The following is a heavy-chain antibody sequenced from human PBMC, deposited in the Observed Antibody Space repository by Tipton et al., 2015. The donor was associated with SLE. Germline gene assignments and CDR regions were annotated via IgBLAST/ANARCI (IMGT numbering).Heavy chain of an antibody. D-gene: IGHD6-19*01. CDR3: AKVRAVAGTDFDY. J-gene: IGHJ4*02. CDR1: GFTFNSYG. Sequence: SLRLSCAASGFTFNSYGMHWVRQAPGKGLEWVAFIRFDGSNKYYADSVKGRFTISRDNSKNTLYLQMNSLRAEDTAVYYCAKVRAVAGTDFDYWGRGTLVTVSP. V-gene: IGHV3-30*02. CDR2: IRFDGSNK.